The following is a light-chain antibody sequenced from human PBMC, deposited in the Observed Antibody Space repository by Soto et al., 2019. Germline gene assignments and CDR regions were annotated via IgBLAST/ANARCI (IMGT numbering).Light chain of an antibody. J-gene: IGLJ3*02. Sequence: QSVLTQPPSVSGAPGQRVTISCTGSSSNLGAGYDVHWYQQIPGTAPKVLIYGNTIRPSGVPERFSGSRSGTSASLAITGLQAEDETDYYCQSYDSSLRGWMFGGGTKVTVL. CDR1: SSNLGAGYD. CDR3: QSYDSSLRGWM. CDR2: GNT. V-gene: IGLV1-40*01.